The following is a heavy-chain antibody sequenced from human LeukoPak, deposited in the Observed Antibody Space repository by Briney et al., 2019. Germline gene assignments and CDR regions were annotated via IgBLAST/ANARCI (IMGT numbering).Heavy chain of an antibody. V-gene: IGHV1-24*01. CDR3: ARAHSRNYYYYGIDV. CDR1: GYTLTELS. J-gene: IGHJ6*02. D-gene: IGHD3-10*01. Sequence: GASVKVSCKVSGYTLTELSMHWVRQAPGRGLEWMGGFDPEDGETIYAQKFQGRVTIAADGSTSTVYMELSSLRSEDTAVYYCARAHSRNYYYYGIDVWGQGTTVTVSS. CDR2: FDPEDGET.